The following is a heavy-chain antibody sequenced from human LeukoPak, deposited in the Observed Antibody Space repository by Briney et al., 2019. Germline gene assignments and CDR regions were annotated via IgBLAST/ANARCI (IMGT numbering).Heavy chain of an antibody. V-gene: IGHV3-7*01. Sequence: GGSLRLSCAASGFTFRSYWMSWVRRAPGKGLEWVANIKQDGSEKYYVDSVKGRFTISRDNAKSSLYLQMNSLRAEDTAVYYCARDLRFYDYWGQGTLVTVSS. D-gene: IGHD3-3*01. CDR1: GFTFRSYW. CDR3: ARDLRFYDY. CDR2: IKQDGSEK. J-gene: IGHJ4*02.